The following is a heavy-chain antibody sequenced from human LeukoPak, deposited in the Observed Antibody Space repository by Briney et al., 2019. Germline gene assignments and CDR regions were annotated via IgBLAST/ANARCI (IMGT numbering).Heavy chain of an antibody. CDR1: GGSISSYY. Sequence: KPSETLSLTCTVSGGSISSYYWSWIRLPPGKGLEWIGYIYYSGSTNYNPSLKSRVTISVDTSKNQFSLKLGSLTAADTAVYYCARRYPGVGAAFDIWGQGTMVTVSS. V-gene: IGHV4-59*01. CDR3: ARRYPGVGAAFDI. D-gene: IGHD3-10*01. J-gene: IGHJ3*02. CDR2: IYYSGST.